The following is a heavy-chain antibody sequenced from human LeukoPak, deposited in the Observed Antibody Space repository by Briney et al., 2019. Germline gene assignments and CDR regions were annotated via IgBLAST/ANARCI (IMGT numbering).Heavy chain of an antibody. CDR1: GGSFSGYY. D-gene: IGHD3-10*01. CDR3: ARGPPGSARAYYYYMDV. V-gene: IGHV4-34*01. CDR2: INHSGST. Sequence: SETLSLTCAVYGGSFSGYYWSWIRQPPGKGLEWIGEINHSGSTNYNPSLKSRVTISVDTSKNQFSLKLSSVTAADTAVYYCARGPPGSARAYYYYMDVWGKGTTVTASS. J-gene: IGHJ6*03.